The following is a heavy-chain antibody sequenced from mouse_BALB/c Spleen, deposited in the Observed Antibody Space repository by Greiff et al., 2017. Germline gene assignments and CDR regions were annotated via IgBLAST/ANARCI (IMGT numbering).Heavy chain of an antibody. V-gene: IGHV1-18*01. CDR1: GYTFTDYN. D-gene: IGHD2-14*01. Sequence: EVQLQQSGPELVKPGASVKIPCKASGYTFTDYNMDWVKQSHGKSLEWIGDINPNNGGTIYNQKFKGKATLTVDKSSSTAYMELRSLTSEDTAVYYCAREYYRYDDAWFAYGGQGTLVTVSA. J-gene: IGHJ3*01. CDR2: INPNNGGT. CDR3: AREYYRYDDAWFAY.